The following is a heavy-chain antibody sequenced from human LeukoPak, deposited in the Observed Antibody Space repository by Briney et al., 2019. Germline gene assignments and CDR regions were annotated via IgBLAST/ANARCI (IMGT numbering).Heavy chain of an antibody. CDR2: VSGYNGNT. J-gene: IGHJ5*02. CDR1: GYTFTSYG. Sequence: GASVKVSCKASGYTFTSYGISWVRQAPGQGLEWMGWVSGYNGNTTYAQKFQGRVTMTTDISTSTAYMELRSLRSDDTAVYYCARVISSEAADWFDPWGQGTLVTVSS. CDR3: ARVISSEAADWFDP. D-gene: IGHD3-22*01. V-gene: IGHV1-18*01.